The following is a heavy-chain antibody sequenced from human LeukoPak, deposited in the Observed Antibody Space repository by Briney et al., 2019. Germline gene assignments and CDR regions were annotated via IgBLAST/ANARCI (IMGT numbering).Heavy chain of an antibody. V-gene: IGHV3-23*01. CDR2: ISGSGGST. CDR3: AKTPGQWLASYFDY. J-gene: IGHJ4*02. D-gene: IGHD6-19*01. Sequence: GGSLRLSCTASGFISRDYPMSWVRQAPGKGLEWVSAISGSGGSTYYADSVKGRFTISRDNSKNTLYLQMNSLRAEDTAVYYCAKTPGQWLASYFDYWGQGTLVTVSS. CDR1: GFISRDYP.